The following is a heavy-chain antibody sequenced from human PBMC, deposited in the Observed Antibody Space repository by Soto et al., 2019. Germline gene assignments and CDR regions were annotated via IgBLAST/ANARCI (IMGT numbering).Heavy chain of an antibody. J-gene: IGHJ6*02. CDR2: IKSKTDGGTT. CDR3: TTAPVPAALYYYYYGMDV. CDR1: GFTFSNAW. Sequence: GGSLRLSCAASGFTFSNAWMNWVRQAPGKGLEWVGRIKSKTDGGTTDYAAPVKGRFTISRDDSKNTLYLQMNSLKTEDTAVYYCTTAPVPAALYYYYYGMDVWGQGTTVTVSS. D-gene: IGHD2-2*01. V-gene: IGHV3-15*07.